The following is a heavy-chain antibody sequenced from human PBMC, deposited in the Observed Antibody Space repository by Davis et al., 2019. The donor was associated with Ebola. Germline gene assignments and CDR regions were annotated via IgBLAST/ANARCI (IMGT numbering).Heavy chain of an antibody. CDR3: ARQGYCNSSSCNNWFDP. Sequence: GGSLRLSCKGSGYNFINYWIGWARQMPGEGLEWMGIIYPGDSDTRYSPSFQDQVTISADKSINTAYLQWSSLKASDTAMYYCARQGYCNSSSCNNWFDPWGQGTLVTVSS. J-gene: IGHJ5*02. D-gene: IGHD2-2*01. V-gene: IGHV5-51*01. CDR1: GYNFINYW. CDR2: IYPGDSDT.